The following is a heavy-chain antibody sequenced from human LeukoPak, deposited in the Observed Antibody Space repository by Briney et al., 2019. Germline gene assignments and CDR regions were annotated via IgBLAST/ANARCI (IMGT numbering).Heavy chain of an antibody. J-gene: IGHJ4*02. CDR3: ARADCSGGSCPIHY. V-gene: IGHV3-48*03. Sequence: GGSLRLSCAASGFTFSSYEMNWVRQAPGKGLEWVSYISSSGSKIYYADSVKGRFTIYRDNAKNSLYMKMNSLRAEDTAVYYCARADCSGGSCPIHYGGQGTLVTFSA. CDR1: GFTFSSYE. D-gene: IGHD2-15*01. CDR2: ISSSGSKI.